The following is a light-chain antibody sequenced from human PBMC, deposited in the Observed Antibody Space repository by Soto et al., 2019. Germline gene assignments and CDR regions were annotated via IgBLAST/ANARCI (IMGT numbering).Light chain of an antibody. CDR3: TSFTSSTTYV. CDR2: EVS. J-gene: IGLJ1*01. Sequence: SVLTQPASVSGSPGQSITISCTGTSSDVGGYNYVCWYQHHPGKAPKLIISEVSNRPSGVSDRFSGSKSGNTASLTISGLQPEDEADYYCTSFTSSTTYVFGTGTKVTV. CDR1: SSDVGGYNY. V-gene: IGLV2-14*01.